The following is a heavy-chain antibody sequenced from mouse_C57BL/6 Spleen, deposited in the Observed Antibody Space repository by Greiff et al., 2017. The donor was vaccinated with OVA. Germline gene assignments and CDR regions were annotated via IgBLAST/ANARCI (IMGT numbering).Heavy chain of an antibody. CDR3: ASGYYGSSLDY. CDR2: IDPSDSYT. Sequence: QVHVKQPGAELVMPGASVKLSCKASGYTFTSYWMHWVKQRPGQGLEWIGEIDPSDSYTNYNQKFKGKSTLTVDKSSSTAYMQLSSLTSEDSAVYYCASGYYGSSLDYWGQGTTLTVSS. J-gene: IGHJ2*01. CDR1: GYTFTSYW. D-gene: IGHD1-1*01. V-gene: IGHV1-69*01.